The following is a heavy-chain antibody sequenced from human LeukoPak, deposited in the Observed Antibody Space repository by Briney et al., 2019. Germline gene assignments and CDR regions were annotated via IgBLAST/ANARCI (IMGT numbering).Heavy chain of an antibody. CDR2: IYSGVSI. J-gene: IGHJ3*02. Sequence: GGSLRLSCAASGFTVSTSYMTWVHQAPGKGLEWVSVIYSGVSIYYAASVRGRFTISRDNSKNTLYLQMNSLRAEDTAVYYCAREMTYGSSAFDIWGQGTTVIVSS. CDR1: GFTVSTSY. CDR3: AREMTYGSSAFDI. V-gene: IGHV3-66*01. D-gene: IGHD6-6*01.